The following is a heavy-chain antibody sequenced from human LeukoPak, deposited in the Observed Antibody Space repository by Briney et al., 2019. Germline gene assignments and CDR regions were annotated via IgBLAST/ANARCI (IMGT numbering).Heavy chain of an antibody. D-gene: IGHD5/OR15-5a*01. V-gene: IGHV1-46*01. CDR3: ARGFDGLRLKGQYFDY. CDR1: GHSLTSYS. Sequence: ASVKVSCKAFGHSLTSYSMHLVRQAPGQGLEWMGIINPSGGSTSYAQKFQGRVTMTRDTSTSTVYMEVTSLRSEDTAVYYCARGFDGLRLKGQYFDYWGQGTLVTVSS. CDR2: INPSGGST. J-gene: IGHJ4*02.